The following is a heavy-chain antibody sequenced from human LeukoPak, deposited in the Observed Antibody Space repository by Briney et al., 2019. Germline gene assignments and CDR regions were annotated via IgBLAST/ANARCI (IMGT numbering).Heavy chain of an antibody. CDR2: IRYDGSNK. Sequence: GGSLRLSCAASGFTFSSYGMHWVRQAPGKGLEWVAFIRYDGSNKYYADSVKGRFTISRDNSKNTLYLQMNSLRAEDTAVYYCAILPLRYFDWLLPERDYYYYMDVWGKGTTVTISS. V-gene: IGHV3-30*02. CDR3: AILPLRYFDWLLPERDYYYYMDV. CDR1: GFTFSSYG. J-gene: IGHJ6*03. D-gene: IGHD3-9*01.